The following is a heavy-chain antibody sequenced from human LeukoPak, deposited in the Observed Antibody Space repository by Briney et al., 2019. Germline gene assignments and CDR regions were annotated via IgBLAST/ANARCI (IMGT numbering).Heavy chain of an antibody. Sequence: PGGSLRLSCAASGFTVSSNYMSWVRQAPGKGLEWVSVIYSGGSTYYADSVKGRLTVSRDNSKNTLYLQMSSLTAEDTAVYYCARAVPGYGFIFDYWGQGTLVTVPS. J-gene: IGHJ4*02. CDR3: ARAVPGYGFIFDY. D-gene: IGHD5-18*01. CDR1: GFTVSSNY. CDR2: IYSGGST. V-gene: IGHV3-53*01.